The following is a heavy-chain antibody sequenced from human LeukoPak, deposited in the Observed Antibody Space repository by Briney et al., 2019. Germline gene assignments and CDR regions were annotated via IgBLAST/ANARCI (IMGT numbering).Heavy chain of an antibody. CDR1: GFTFDDYA. Sequence: QPGGSLRLSCAASGFTFDDYAMHWVRQAPGKGLEWVSGISGSGGSTYCADSVKGRFTISRDNSKNTLYLQMNSLRAEDTAVYYCAKETGSGWMSDYWGQGTLVTVSS. CDR2: ISGSGGST. CDR3: AKETGSGWMSDY. V-gene: IGHV3-23*01. J-gene: IGHJ4*02. D-gene: IGHD6-19*01.